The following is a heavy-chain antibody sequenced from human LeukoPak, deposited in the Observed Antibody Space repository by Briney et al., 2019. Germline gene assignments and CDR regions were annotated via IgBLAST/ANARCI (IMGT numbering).Heavy chain of an antibody. CDR2: ISWNSGSI. Sequence: GGSPRLSCAASGFTFDDYAMHWVRQAPGKGLEWVSGISWNSGSIGYADSVKGRFTISRDNAKNSLYLQMNSLRAEDTAVYYCARDQRDDAFDIWGQGTMVTVSS. J-gene: IGHJ3*02. CDR3: ARDQRDDAFDI. V-gene: IGHV3-9*01. CDR1: GFTFDDYA.